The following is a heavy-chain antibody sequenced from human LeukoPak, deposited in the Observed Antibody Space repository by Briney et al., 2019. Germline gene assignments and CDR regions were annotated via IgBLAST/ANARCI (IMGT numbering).Heavy chain of an antibody. D-gene: IGHD3-3*01. CDR1: GGSVSSGSYY. V-gene: IGHV4-61*01. J-gene: IGHJ4*02. Sequence: PSETLSLTCTVSGGSVSSGSYYWSWNRQPPGKGLEWIGYIYYSGSTNYNPSLKSRVTISVDTSKNQFSLKLSSVTAADTAVYYCARAREFDFWSGKYYFDYWGQGTLVTVSS. CDR3: ARAREFDFWSGKYYFDY. CDR2: IYYSGST.